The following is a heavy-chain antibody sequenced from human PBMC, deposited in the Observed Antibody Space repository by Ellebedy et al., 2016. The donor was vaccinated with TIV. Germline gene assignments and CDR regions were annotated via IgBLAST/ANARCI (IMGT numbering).Heavy chain of an antibody. D-gene: IGHD1-1*01. CDR2: ISWNSGKT. V-gene: IGHV3-9*01. CDR3: ANKVVQQ. Sequence: GGSLRLXCEASGFSFDDYGMHWVRQGPGKGLEWVSGISWNSGKTSYADSVKGRFSISRDNSKNTLSLQMNSLRAEDTAVYYCANKVVQQWGQGTLVSVSS. CDR1: GFSFDDYG. J-gene: IGHJ4*02.